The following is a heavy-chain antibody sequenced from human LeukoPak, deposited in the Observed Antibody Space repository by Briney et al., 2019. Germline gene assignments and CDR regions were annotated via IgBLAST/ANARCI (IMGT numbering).Heavy chain of an antibody. J-gene: IGHJ4*02. CDR3: AREGTAGRYYFDY. CDR2: ISANNGNT. Sequence: ASVKDSCKASGYTFSSHGITWVRQAPGQGLEWMGWISANNGNTNYAQKLQGRVTVTTDTSTSIAYMELRSLRSDDTAVYYCAREGTAGRYYFDYWGQGTLVTVSS. CDR1: GYTFSSHG. V-gene: IGHV1-18*01. D-gene: IGHD3-10*01.